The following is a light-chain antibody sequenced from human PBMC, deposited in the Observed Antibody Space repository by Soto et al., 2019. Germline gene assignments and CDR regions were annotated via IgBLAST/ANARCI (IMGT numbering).Light chain of an antibody. CDR1: SSDVGDYNY. Sequence: QSALTQPPSASGSPGQSVTLSCTGTSSDVGDYNYVSWYQQHPGKAPKLMIYEVSKRPSGVPDRFSGSKSGNTASLTVSGLQSEDEADYCCTSYAGSNTLVFGAGTKLTVL. V-gene: IGLV2-8*01. J-gene: IGLJ1*01. CDR2: EVS. CDR3: TSYAGSNTLV.